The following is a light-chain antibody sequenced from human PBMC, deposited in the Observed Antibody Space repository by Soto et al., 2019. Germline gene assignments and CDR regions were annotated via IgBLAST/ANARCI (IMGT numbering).Light chain of an antibody. CDR1: SSNIGADYD. V-gene: IGLV1-40*01. Sequence: QSVLTQPHSVSGAPGQRVTISCTGSSSNIGADYDVHWYQQLPGTAPKLLIYGNSNRPSGVPDRCSGSKSGTSASLAITGLQAEDEADYYCQSYDSSLSAVVFGGGTKLTVL. J-gene: IGLJ3*02. CDR2: GNS. CDR3: QSYDSSLSAVV.